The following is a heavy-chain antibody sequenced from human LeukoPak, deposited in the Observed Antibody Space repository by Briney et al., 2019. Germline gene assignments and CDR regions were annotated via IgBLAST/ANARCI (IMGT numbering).Heavy chain of an antibody. D-gene: IGHD2-15*01. V-gene: IGHV4-4*07. CDR3: ARPKYQILRYCTSGGTCYNGNWFDP. CDR2: IYTSGST. CDR1: VGSNSSYY. J-gene: IGHJ5*02. Sequence: SETLSLTCTVSVGSNSSYYWSWIRRPAGKGLEWIGRIYTSGSTNYNPSLKSRVTMSVDTSKNQFSLNLTSVTAADTAMYYCARPKYQILRYCTSGGTCYNGNWFDPWGQGTLVTASS.